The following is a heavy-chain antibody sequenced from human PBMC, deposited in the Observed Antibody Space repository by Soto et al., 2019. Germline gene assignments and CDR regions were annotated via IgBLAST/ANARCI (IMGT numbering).Heavy chain of an antibody. Sequence: ASVKVSCKTSGYTFSGVYIHWVRQAPGQGLESMGWIYPDSGGTDYAQKFRGRVTMTRDTSISTAYMELSRLRSDDTAVYYCRVTGVSEVDYWGQGTLVTVSS. CDR1: GYTFSGVY. D-gene: IGHD2-8*01. V-gene: IGHV1-2*02. CDR2: IYPDSGGT. J-gene: IGHJ4*02. CDR3: RVTGVSEVDY.